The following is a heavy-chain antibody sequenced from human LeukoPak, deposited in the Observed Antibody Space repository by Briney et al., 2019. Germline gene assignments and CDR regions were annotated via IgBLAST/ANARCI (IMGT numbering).Heavy chain of an antibody. CDR2: INPNSGGT. CDR3: ARGHTIRAFDY. Sequence: ASVKASCKASGYTFIGYYMHWVRQAPGQGLEWMGWINPNSGGTNYAQKFQGRVTMTRDTSISTSYMELSRLTSDDTAVYYCARGHTIRAFDYWGQGTLVTVSS. CDR1: GYTFIGYY. J-gene: IGHJ4*02. D-gene: IGHD3-10*01. V-gene: IGHV1-2*02.